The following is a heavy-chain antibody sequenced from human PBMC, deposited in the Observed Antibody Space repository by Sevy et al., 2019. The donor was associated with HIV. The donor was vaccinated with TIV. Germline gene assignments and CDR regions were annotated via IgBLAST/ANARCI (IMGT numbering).Heavy chain of an antibody. Sequence: SETLSLTCSVSGDSISRGGYSWTWIRQPPGKGLEWMGNIYHSVSTYYNPSLKSRVIMSGDRSKNQFSLRLSSVTAADTAVYYCARVETGSWCLDVWGPRITVTVSS. D-gene: IGHD6-13*01. CDR1: GDSISRGGYS. J-gene: IGHJ6*02. V-gene: IGHV4-30-2*01. CDR2: IYHSVST. CDR3: ARVETGSWCLDV.